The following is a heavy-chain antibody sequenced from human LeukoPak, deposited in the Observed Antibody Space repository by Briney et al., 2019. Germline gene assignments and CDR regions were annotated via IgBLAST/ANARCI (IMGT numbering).Heavy chain of an antibody. V-gene: IGHV4-59*08. D-gene: IGHD1-26*01. CDR1: GGSISGYY. CDR2: ILYSGST. J-gene: IGHJ4*02. Sequence: PLETLSLTCTVSGGSISGYYWSWIRQPPGKGLEWIGYILYSGSTNYNPSLKSRVTISVDTSKNQFSLKLSSVTAADTAVYYCARQDGNYSYLDYWGQGTLVTVSS. CDR3: ARQDGNYSYLDY.